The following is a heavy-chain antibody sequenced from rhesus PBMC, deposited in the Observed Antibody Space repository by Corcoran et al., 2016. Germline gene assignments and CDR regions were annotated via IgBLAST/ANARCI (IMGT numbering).Heavy chain of an antibody. CDR3: VATTVATFDY. D-gene: IGHD4-29*01. J-gene: IGHJ4*01. CDR1: GYTFTDYY. V-gene: IGHV1-138*01. Sequence: QVQLVQSGAEVKKPGSSVKVSCKASGYTFTDYYMHWVRQAPGQGLEWMGEINPKTGGTKYAKKFQGRVTMTRETSTSTAYMELSSLRSEDTAVYYCVATTVATFDYWGQGVLVTVSS. CDR2: INPKTGGT.